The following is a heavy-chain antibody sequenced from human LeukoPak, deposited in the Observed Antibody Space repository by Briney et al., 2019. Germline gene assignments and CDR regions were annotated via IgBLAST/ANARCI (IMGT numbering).Heavy chain of an antibody. Sequence: GGSLRLSCAASGFIFSDQSMNWVRQAPGKGLEWVSSISANSLHIFYADSVKGRFTISRDNSKNTLYLQMNSLRAEDTAVYYCARDHPDIVVVPAAYGGAFDIWGQGTMVTVSS. V-gene: IGHV3-21*01. CDR2: ISANSLHI. D-gene: IGHD2-2*01. CDR1: GFIFSDQS. CDR3: ARDHPDIVVVPAAYGGAFDI. J-gene: IGHJ3*02.